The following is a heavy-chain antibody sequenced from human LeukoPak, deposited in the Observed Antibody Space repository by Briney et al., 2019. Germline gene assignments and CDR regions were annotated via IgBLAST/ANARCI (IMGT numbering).Heavy chain of an antibody. V-gene: IGHV1-24*01. CDR3: ATAFYGSGSYPFDY. D-gene: IGHD3-10*01. J-gene: IGHJ4*02. CDR2: FDPEDGET. Sequence: ASVKVSCKVSGYTLTELSMHWVRQAPGKGLEWMGGFDPEDGETIYAQKFQGRVTMTEDTSTDTAYMELSSLRSEDTAVYYCATAFYGSGSYPFDYWGRGTLVTVSS. CDR1: GYTLTELS.